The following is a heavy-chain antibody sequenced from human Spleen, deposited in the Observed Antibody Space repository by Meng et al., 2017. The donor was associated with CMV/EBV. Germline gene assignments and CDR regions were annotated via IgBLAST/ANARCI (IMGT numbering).Heavy chain of an antibody. Sequence: GFYWSWTRHRPGDGLEWIGQINHRGSTNYAPSLKSRVTISVDTTKNQFSPKLSSVPAADTAVYYCASGEPTDPIVVVPAAIWSDGDYWGQGTLVTVSS. CDR2: INHRGST. V-gene: IGHV4-34*01. CDR3: ASGEPTDPIVVVPAAIWSDGDY. CDR1: GFY. D-gene: IGHD2-2*01. J-gene: IGHJ4*02.